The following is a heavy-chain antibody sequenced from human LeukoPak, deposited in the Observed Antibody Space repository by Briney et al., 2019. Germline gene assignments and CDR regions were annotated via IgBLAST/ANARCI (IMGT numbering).Heavy chain of an antibody. Sequence: PGGSLRLSCAASGFTLSSSALSWVRQAPGTGLDWVSGIRGSGGTTYFADSVKGRFTISRDNSNNTLYLQMNSLRADDAAVYYCAKGSLDYSSGWYAYWGQGTLVTVSS. CDR3: AKGSLDYSSGWYAY. V-gene: IGHV3-23*01. CDR2: IRGSGGTT. J-gene: IGHJ4*02. CDR1: GFTLSSSA. D-gene: IGHD6-19*01.